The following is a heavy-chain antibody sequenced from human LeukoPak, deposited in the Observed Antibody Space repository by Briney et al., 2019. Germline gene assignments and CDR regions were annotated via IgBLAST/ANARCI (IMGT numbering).Heavy chain of an antibody. Sequence: SVKVSCKASGGTFSSYAISWVRQAPGQGLEWMGGIIPIFGTANYAQKFQGRVTITTDESTSTAYMELSSLRSEDTAVYYCAREGGMTGTPPPLDYWGQGTLVTVSS. V-gene: IGHV1-69*05. J-gene: IGHJ4*02. CDR1: GGTFSSYA. CDR2: IIPIFGTA. CDR3: AREGGMTGTPPPLDY. D-gene: IGHD1-20*01.